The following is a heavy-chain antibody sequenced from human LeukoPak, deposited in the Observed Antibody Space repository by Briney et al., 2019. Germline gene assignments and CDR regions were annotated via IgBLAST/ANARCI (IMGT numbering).Heavy chain of an antibody. CDR2: INPNSGGT. J-gene: IGHJ4*02. Sequence: ASVKVSCTASGYTFTGYYMHWARQAPGQGLEWMGWINPNSGGTNYAQKFQGRVTMTRDTYISTAYMELSRLRSDDTAVYYCARDRGDYYCDYWGQGTLVTVTS. CDR1: GYTFTGYY. D-gene: IGHD3-10*01. CDR3: ARDRGDYYCDY. V-gene: IGHV1-2*02.